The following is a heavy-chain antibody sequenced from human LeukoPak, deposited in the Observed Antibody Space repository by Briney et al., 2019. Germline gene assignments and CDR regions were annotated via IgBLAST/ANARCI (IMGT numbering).Heavy chain of an antibody. CDR2: ISYDGSNE. CDR3: ARDSSGYYRDFDY. Sequence: PGRSLRLSCAASGFTFSSYAMHWVRQAPGKGLEWVAVISYDGSNEYYADSVKGRFTISRDNSKNTLYLQVNSLRAEDTAVYYCARDSSGYYRDFDYWGQGTLVTVSS. V-gene: IGHV3-30-3*01. D-gene: IGHD3-22*01. J-gene: IGHJ4*02. CDR1: GFTFSSYA.